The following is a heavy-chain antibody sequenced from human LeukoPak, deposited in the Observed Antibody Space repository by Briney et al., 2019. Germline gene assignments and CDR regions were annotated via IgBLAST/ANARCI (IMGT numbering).Heavy chain of an antibody. CDR1: GDSFSTFS. V-gene: IGHV4-4*09. CDR3: ARLVRAWNDHFDP. D-gene: IGHD1-1*01. Sequence: KPSETLSLTCTVSGDSFSTFSWSWIRQPPGMGLEWIGYIQASGDTKYSPALKSRVTISLDPSKNQFSLNLRSVTAADTAVYYCARLVRAWNDHFDPWGQGTLVTVSS. J-gene: IGHJ5*02. CDR2: IQASGDT.